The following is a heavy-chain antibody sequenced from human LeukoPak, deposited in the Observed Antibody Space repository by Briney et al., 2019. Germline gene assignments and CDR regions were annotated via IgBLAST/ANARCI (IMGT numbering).Heavy chain of an antibody. CDR1: GFTFSSYW. J-gene: IGHJ4*02. D-gene: IGHD5-18*01. CDR2: IKQDGSEI. Sequence: SGGSLRLSCAASGFTFSSYWMSWVRQAPGKGMEWVANIKQDGSEIHYVDSLKGRFTLSRDNAKNSVYLQMNSLRAEDTAVYYCAKAPANYVDTAMGTFDYWGQGTLVTVSS. CDR3: AKAPANYVDTAMGTFDY. V-gene: IGHV3-7*01.